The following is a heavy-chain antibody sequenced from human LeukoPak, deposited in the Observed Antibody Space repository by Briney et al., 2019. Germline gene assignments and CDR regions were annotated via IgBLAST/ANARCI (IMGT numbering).Heavy chain of an antibody. CDR1: GFPFNSYE. D-gene: IGHD3-22*01. Sequence: GGSQRLSCAASGFPFNSYEMTWLRQAPGTALEWISYISSSGGPIHYSDSVKGRFTVSKDNSKNSLYLQMSILRAEDTAVYYCARGGDSYSSGYYFRFEYWGQGTLVTVSS. V-gene: IGHV3-48*03. CDR3: ARGGDSYSSGYYFRFEY. CDR2: ISSSGGPI. J-gene: IGHJ4*02.